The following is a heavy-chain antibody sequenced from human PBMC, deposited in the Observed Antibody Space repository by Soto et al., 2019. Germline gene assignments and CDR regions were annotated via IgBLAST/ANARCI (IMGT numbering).Heavy chain of an antibody. V-gene: IGHV3-48*02. CDR3: ARTPVLVPAAISVRVPPGPSSENYYYYGMAV. Sequence: GGSLRLSCAASGFTFSSYSMNWVRQAPGKGLGWVSYISSSSSTIYYADSVKGRFTISRDNAKNSLYLQMNSLRDEDTAVYYCARTPVLVPAAISVRVPPGPSSENYYYYGMAVWGQGTTVTVSS. J-gene: IGHJ6*02. CDR1: GFTFSSYS. CDR2: ISSSSSTI. D-gene: IGHD2-2*02.